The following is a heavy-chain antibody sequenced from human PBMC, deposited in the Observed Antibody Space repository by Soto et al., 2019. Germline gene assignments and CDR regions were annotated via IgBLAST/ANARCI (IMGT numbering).Heavy chain of an antibody. CDR1: GGSVSNYY. CDR2: VFYTGST. D-gene: IGHD3-10*01. CDR3: ARGDYASGTFPIDY. Sequence: QLQESGPGLVKTSETLSLTCTISGGSVSNYYWSWIRQPPGKGLEWIGYVFYTGSTNYNPSLKRRAPMSVATSKKPFSLTLTSVTAADTAVYYCARGDYASGTFPIDYWGQGKLVTVSS. J-gene: IGHJ4*02. V-gene: IGHV4-59*02.